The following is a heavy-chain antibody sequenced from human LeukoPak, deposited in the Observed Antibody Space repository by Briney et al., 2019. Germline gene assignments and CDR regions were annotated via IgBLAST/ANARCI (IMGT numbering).Heavy chain of an antibody. J-gene: IGHJ5*02. CDR2: IYYSGST. D-gene: IGHD2-2*01. Sequence: SETLSLTCTVSGGSISSGGYYWSWIRQHPGKGLEWIGYIYYSGSTYYNPSLKSRVTISVDTSKNRFSLKLSSVTAADTAVYYCARLIVVVPAAIYWFDPWGQGTLVTVSS. V-gene: IGHV4-31*03. CDR3: ARLIVVVPAAIYWFDP. CDR1: GGSISSGGYY.